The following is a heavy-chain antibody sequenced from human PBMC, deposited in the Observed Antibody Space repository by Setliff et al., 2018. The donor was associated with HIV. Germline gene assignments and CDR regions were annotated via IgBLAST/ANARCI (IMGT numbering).Heavy chain of an antibody. J-gene: IGHJ5*02. D-gene: IGHD6-25*01. Sequence: SETLSLTCGFPCVSAHFWNWIRQPPGEGLEWIGEINRAGKSDYNPYLRGRVTISMDTSKDEISLRLTSVTAADTAVYYCVRVQKSGCGDLWGQGTLVTVSS. CDR1: CVSAHF. CDR3: VRVQKSGCGDL. CDR2: INRAGKS. V-gene: IGHV4-34*01.